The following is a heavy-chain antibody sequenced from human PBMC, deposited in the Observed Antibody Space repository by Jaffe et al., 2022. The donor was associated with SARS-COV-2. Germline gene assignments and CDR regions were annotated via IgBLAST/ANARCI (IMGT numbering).Heavy chain of an antibody. Sequence: QVQLVESGGGVVQPGRSLRLSCAPSGFTFSRHGMYWVRQAPGKGLEWVAAIRYDGSETNHADSVRGRFTISRDNSKNALYLQMDSLRVDDTAVYYCARVSSYASGSPIRYYNMDVWGQGTTVTVSS. V-gene: IGHV3-33*07. CDR1: GFTFSRHG. CDR3: ARVSSYASGSPIRYYNMDV. CDR2: IRYDGSET. D-gene: IGHD3-10*01. J-gene: IGHJ6*03.